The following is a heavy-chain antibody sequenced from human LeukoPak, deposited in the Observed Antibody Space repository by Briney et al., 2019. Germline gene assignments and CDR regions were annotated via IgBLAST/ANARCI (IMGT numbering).Heavy chain of an antibody. J-gene: IGHJ4*02. D-gene: IGHD3-22*01. Sequence: GASLRLSCAASGFTFSSYAMSWVRQAPGKGLEWVSAISGSGGSTYYADSVKGRFTISRDNSKNTLYLQMNSLRAEDTAVYYCANSYYDSSGYYPTNYFDYWGQGTLVTVSS. CDR3: ANSYYDSSGYYPTNYFDY. CDR1: GFTFSSYA. V-gene: IGHV3-23*01. CDR2: ISGSGGST.